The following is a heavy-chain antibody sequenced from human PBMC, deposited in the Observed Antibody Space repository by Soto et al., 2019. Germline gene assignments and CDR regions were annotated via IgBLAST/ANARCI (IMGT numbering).Heavy chain of an antibody. V-gene: IGHV1-69*06. CDR2: ISPIYDAA. Sequence: QVQLVQSGAEVKKPGSSVKVSCEASGGTFSNYVISWLRQAPGQGPECMGGISPIYDAANYARKFQGRVTITADKSPSTAYLELIGLKSEDSAIYYCSRYWTAVTFYGAFDVWGQGTMVIVSP. J-gene: IGHJ3*01. D-gene: IGHD2-8*02. CDR3: SRYWTAVTFYGAFDV. CDR1: GGTFSNYV.